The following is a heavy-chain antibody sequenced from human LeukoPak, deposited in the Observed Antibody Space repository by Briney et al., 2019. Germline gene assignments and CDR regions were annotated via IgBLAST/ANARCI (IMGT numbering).Heavy chain of an antibody. D-gene: IGHD3-22*01. J-gene: IGHJ6*02. Sequence: SETLSLTCTVSGGSISSYYWSWIRQPAGTGLEWIGRIYTSGSTNYNPSLKSRVTMSVDTSKNQFSLKLSSVTAADTAVYYCARDYYDTSGEGMDVWGQGTTVTVSS. V-gene: IGHV4-4*07. CDR1: GGSISSYY. CDR3: ARDYYDTSGEGMDV. CDR2: IYTSGST.